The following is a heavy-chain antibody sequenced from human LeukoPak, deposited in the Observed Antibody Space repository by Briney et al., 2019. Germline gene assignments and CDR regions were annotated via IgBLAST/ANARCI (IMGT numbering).Heavy chain of an antibody. Sequence: SETLSLTRAVYGGSFSGYYWSWIRQPPGKGLEWIGEINHSGSANYKTSLTSRVTISVDTSKNQFSLTLSSVTAADTAVYYCARGPYCGGDCYSHPDYWGQGTLVTVS. CDR2: INHSGSA. J-gene: IGHJ4*02. CDR3: ARGPYCGGDCYSHPDY. CDR1: GGSFSGYY. V-gene: IGHV4-34*01. D-gene: IGHD2-21*02.